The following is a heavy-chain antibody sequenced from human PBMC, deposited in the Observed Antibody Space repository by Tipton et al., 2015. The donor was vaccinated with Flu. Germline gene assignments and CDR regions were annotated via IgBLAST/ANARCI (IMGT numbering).Heavy chain of an antibody. CDR1: GGSISSYY. CDR3: ARELNYGMDV. CDR2: IYYSGST. Sequence: GLVKPSETLSLTCTVSGGSISSYYWSWIRQPPGKGLEWIGYIYYSGSTNYDPSLKSRVTIPVDTSKNQFSLKLSSVTAADTAVYYCARELNYGMDVWGQGTTVTVSS. V-gene: IGHV4-59*01. J-gene: IGHJ6*02.